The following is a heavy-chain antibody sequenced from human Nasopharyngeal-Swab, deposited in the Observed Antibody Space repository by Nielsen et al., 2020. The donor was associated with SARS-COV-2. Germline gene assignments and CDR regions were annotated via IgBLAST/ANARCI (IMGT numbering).Heavy chain of an antibody. CDR2: INHSGST. D-gene: IGHD1-26*01. V-gene: IGHV4-34*01. Sequence: WIRQAPGKGLEWIGEINHSGSTNYNPSLKSRVTISVDTSKNQFSLKLSSVTAADTAVYYCARGPQGGSRRPYYFDYWGQGTLVTVSS. CDR3: ARGPQGGSRRPYYFDY. J-gene: IGHJ4*02.